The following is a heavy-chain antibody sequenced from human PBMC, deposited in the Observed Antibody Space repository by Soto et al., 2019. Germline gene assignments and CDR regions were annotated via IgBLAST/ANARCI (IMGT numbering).Heavy chain of an antibody. CDR3: AADLDYPNFPRQNDY. J-gene: IGHJ4*02. CDR1: GFTFTSSA. V-gene: IGHV1-58*01. CDR2: IVVGSGNT. D-gene: IGHD3-3*01. Sequence: GASVKVSCKASGFTFTSSAVQWVRQARGQRLEWIGWIVVGSGNTNYAQKFQERVTITRDMSSSTAYMELSSLISEDTAVYYCAADLDYPNFPRQNDYWGQGTLVTVSS.